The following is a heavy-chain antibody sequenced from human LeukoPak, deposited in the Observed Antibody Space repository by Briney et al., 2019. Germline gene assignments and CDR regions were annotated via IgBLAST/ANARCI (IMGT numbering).Heavy chain of an antibody. V-gene: IGHV1-3*01. Sequence: GASVKVSCKASGYTFTKYTIHWVRQAPGQMLEWMGWINAGNGNTKYSQKFQGRVTITADESTSTAYMELSSLRSEDTAVYYCARVGHSRGDYWGQGTLVTVSS. CDR1: GYTFTKYT. CDR2: INAGNGNT. J-gene: IGHJ4*02. CDR3: ARVGHSRGDY.